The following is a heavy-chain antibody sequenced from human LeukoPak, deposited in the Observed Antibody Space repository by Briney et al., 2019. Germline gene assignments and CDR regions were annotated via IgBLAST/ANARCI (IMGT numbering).Heavy chain of an antibody. CDR1: GYSFTNYW. Sequence: GESLKISCKGSGYSFTNYWIAWVRQMPGKGLEWMGIIYPDDSDTRYSPSFQGQVTISADKSISTAYLQWSSLKASDTAMYYCASTTPSDSYYFSAFDFWGQGTMVTVSS. D-gene: IGHD2-15*01. CDR3: ASTTPSDSYYFSAFDF. J-gene: IGHJ3*01. V-gene: IGHV5-51*01. CDR2: IYPDDSDT.